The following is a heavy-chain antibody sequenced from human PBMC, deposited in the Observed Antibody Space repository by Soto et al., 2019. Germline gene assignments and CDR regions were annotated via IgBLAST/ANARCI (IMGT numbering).Heavy chain of an antibody. CDR3: AREVVPAAMSYYGMDV. CDR1: GYTFTDYY. J-gene: IGHJ6*02. Sequence: SVKVSCKASGYTFTDYYIHWVRQAPGQGLEWMGWINPNSGGTNYAQKFQGWVTMTRDTSISTAYMELSRLRSDDTAVYYCAREVVPAAMSYYGMDVWGQGTTVTAS. CDR2: INPNSGGT. D-gene: IGHD2-2*01. V-gene: IGHV1-2*04.